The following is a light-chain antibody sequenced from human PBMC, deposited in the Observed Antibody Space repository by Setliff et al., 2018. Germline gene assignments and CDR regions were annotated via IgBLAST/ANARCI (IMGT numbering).Light chain of an antibody. CDR1: SSDFRDYNL. CDR3: SSYTSSSTPYV. V-gene: IGLV2-14*01. CDR2: DVS. Sequence: QSALTQPPSASGSPGQSVTISCTGTSSDFRDYNLISWYQQHPGKAPKLMIYDVSKRPPGVSNRFSGSKSGNTASLTISGLQAEDEADYYCSSYTSSSTPYVFGTGTKVTVL. J-gene: IGLJ1*01.